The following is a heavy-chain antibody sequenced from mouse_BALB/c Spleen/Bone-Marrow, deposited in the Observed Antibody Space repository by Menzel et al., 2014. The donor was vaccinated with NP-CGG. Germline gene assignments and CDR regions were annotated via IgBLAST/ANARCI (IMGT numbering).Heavy chain of an antibody. Sequence: VQGVESGAELARPGSSVKISCKASGYTFTNFWMNWVKPRPGQGLEWIGQIHPGDGDTNNNGKLKGKATLTTDKSSSTAYMQLSSLSSEDSAVYFCARVYYGNLDYWGRGTTLTVSS. J-gene: IGHJ2*01. V-gene: IGHV1-80*01. CDR1: GYTFTNFW. D-gene: IGHD2-1*01. CDR2: IHPGDGDT. CDR3: ARVYYGNLDY.